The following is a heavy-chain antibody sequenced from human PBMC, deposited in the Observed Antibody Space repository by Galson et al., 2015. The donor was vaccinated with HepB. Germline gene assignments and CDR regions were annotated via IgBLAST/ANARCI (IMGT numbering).Heavy chain of an antibody. CDR1: GFTVDDYA. CDR2: SSWDSGSI. D-gene: IGHD3-16*02. V-gene: IGHV3-9*01. Sequence: PLRLACAASGFTVDDYAMHWVRHAPGEGLEWVSGSSWDSGSIGYADSVKGRFTISRDNAKNSLYLQMNSLRAEDTALYYCAKDCYDYVWGSYRPRYGMDVWGQGTTVTVSS. J-gene: IGHJ6*02. CDR3: AKDCYDYVWGSYRPRYGMDV.